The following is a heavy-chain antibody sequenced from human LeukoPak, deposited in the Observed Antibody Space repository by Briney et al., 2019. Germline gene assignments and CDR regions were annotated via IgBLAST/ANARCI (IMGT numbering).Heavy chain of an antibody. D-gene: IGHD3-22*01. J-gene: IGHJ4*02. Sequence: KPGGSLRLSCAASGYTFSSYSINWVRQAPGKGLEWVSSISDGSNYIYYADSVRGRFSISRDDARNSLYLQMDSLRGDDTAVYYCARLRRNSASSGYYYYYDYWGQGNLVTVSS. CDR2: ISDGSNYI. V-gene: IGHV3-21*01. CDR1: GYTFSSYS. CDR3: ARLRRNSASSGYYYYYDY.